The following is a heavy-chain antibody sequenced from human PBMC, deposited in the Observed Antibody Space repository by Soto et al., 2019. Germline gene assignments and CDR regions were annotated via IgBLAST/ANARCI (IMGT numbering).Heavy chain of an antibody. CDR2: IIPISGTA. V-gene: IGHV1-69*01. D-gene: IGHD2-2*01. CDR1: GGTFSSYA. J-gene: IGHJ6*02. Sequence: QVQLVQSGAEVKKPGSSVKVSCKASGGTFSSYAISWVRQAPGQGLEWMGGIIPISGTANYAQKFQGRVTITADESTSTVYMGLSSLRSEDTAVYFCARSQGSSTSLEIYYYYYYGMDVWDQGTTVTVSS. CDR3: ARSQGSSTSLEIYYYYYYGMDV.